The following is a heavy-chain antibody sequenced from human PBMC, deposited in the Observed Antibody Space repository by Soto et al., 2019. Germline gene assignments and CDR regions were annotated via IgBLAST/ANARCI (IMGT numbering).Heavy chain of an antibody. CDR2: IITTFGSP. CDR3: AGTVKIPYYHGLDV. D-gene: IGHD4-4*01. V-gene: IGHV1-69*01. Sequence: QVQLVQTGAEVKKPGSSVRVSCKASGGTLRSHAINWVRQAPAQGLEWMGGIITTFGSPNYAQKFQGRVTITADESSVTAYMELSSLRSEGTAVYYCAGTVKIPYYHGLDVWGQGNTVTVSS. CDR1: GGTLRSHA. J-gene: IGHJ6*02.